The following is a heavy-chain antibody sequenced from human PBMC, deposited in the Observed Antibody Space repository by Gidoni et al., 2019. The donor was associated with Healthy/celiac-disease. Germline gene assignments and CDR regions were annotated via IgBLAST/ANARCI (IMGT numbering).Heavy chain of an antibody. J-gene: IGHJ3*01. CDR1: GFAFSSYG. CDR2: ISYDESKK. Sequence: QVRLVESGGGGVQPGRVLGPSFPATGFAFSSYGMHWVCQAPGKGREWVAVISYDESKKNYSDSVKGRFTTARDNSKNTLYRQMISLTAEDTAVYYCAKDHRVGPSGPLWGQGTMVTVSS. V-gene: IGHV3-30*18. CDR3: AKDHRVGPSGPL. D-gene: IGHD6-25*01.